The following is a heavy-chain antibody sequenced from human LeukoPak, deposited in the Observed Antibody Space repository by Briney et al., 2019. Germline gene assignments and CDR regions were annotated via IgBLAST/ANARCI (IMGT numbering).Heavy chain of an antibody. J-gene: IGHJ4*02. CDR1: GGSISSYY. Sequence: SSETLSLTCTVSGGSISSYYWSWIRQPPGKGLEWIGYIYYSGSTNYNPSLKSRVTISVDTSKNQFSLKLSSVTAADTAVYYCARLVKGGYYYGLDYWGQGTLVTVSS. V-gene: IGHV4-59*01. D-gene: IGHD3-22*01. CDR3: ARLVKGGYYYGLDY. CDR2: IYYSGST.